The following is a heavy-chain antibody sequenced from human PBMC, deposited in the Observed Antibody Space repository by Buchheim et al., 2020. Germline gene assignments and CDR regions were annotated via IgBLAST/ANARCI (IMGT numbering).Heavy chain of an antibody. CDR3: ARVAVVRGVIGYLLPFDY. D-gene: IGHD3-10*01. J-gene: IGHJ4*02. V-gene: IGHV4-34*01. CDR2: INHSGST. CDR1: GGSFSGYY. Sequence: QVQLQQWGAGLLKPSETLSLTCAVYGGSFSGYYWSWIRQPPGKGLEWIGEINHSGSTNYNPSLKSRVTISVDTSKNQFSLKLSSVTAADTAVYYCARVAVVRGVIGYLLPFDYWGQGTL.